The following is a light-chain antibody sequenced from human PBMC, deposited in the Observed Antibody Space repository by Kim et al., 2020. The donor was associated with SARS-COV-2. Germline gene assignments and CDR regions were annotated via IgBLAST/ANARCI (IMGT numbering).Light chain of an antibody. J-gene: IGLJ3*02. V-gene: IGLV7-46*01. CDR3: FLFYTGGVRV. CDR1: TGAVTMYHL. CDR2: DTH. Sequence: GRTVTLSCGSSTGAVTMYHLPYWFQQKPGQAPSTLFYDTHRKHSWTPARFSGSLLGDKAALTLSGAQPEDEADYYCFLFYTGGVRVFGGGTKLTVL.